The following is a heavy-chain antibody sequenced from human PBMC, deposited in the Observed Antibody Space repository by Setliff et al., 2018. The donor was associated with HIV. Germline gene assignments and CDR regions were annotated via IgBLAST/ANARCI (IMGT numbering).Heavy chain of an antibody. Sequence: ASVKVSCKASGYIFIDYYMHWVRQAPGQGLEWMGMINPRGGSTSYAQNFPGRVTMTRDTSTHTVYMELSSLRSEDTAVYYCAKDDRYYYDTSDSPSNWFDPWGQGSLVTVSS. CDR3: AKDDRYYYDTSDSPSNWFDP. J-gene: IGHJ5*02. V-gene: IGHV1-46*01. CDR1: GYIFIDYY. CDR2: INPRGGST. D-gene: IGHD3-22*01.